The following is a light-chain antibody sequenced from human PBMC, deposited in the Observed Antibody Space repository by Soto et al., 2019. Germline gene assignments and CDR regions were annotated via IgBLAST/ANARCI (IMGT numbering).Light chain of an antibody. Sequence: DIGVTQSPATPSAFPGSVATLSCRASPSVSSNSAWYQQKAGQAPRLLIDGASTRATGIPARFSGSGSGTEFTLTISRLQSEDFAVYYCQQYNNWFAFGQGTRLEIK. V-gene: IGKV3-15*01. CDR1: PSVSSN. CDR3: QQYNNWFA. J-gene: IGKJ5*01. CDR2: GAS.